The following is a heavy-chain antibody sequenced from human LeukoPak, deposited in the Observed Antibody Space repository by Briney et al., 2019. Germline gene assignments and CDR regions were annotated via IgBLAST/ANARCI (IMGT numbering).Heavy chain of an antibody. CDR3: AAGPYGGNTPFDY. D-gene: IGHD4-23*01. J-gene: IGHJ4*02. CDR1: GFTLKNAW. CDR2: LSPSGASI. Sequence: GGSLRLSCVASGFTLKNAWMSWVRQAPGRGLEWVSSLSPSGASIYYADSVKGRFSISRDNSKNTLYLQMNNLRAEDTALYYCAAGPYGGNTPFDYWGQGTLVTISS. V-gene: IGHV3-23*01.